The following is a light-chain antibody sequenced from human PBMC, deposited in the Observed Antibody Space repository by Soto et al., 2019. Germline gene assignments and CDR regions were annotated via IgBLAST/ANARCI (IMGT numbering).Light chain of an antibody. CDR3: HQYNNWPPYT. Sequence: IVMTQSPATLSVSPGERATLSCRASESVYSNLAWYQQKPGQAPRLLIYGASTRATGVPARFSVSGSGTEFTLTISSLQSEDFAVYHCHQYNNWPPYTFGQGTKLEIK. CDR2: GAS. CDR1: ESVYSN. J-gene: IGKJ2*01. V-gene: IGKV3-15*01.